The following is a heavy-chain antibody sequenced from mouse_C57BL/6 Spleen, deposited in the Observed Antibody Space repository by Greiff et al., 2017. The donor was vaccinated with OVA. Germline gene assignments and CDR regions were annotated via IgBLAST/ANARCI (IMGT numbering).Heavy chain of an antibody. CDR1: GYSFTGYY. CDR3: ARVYLGYFDV. CDR2: INPSTGGT. Sequence: EVQLQQSGPELVKPGASVKISCKASGYSFTGYYMNWVKQSPEKSLEWIGEINPSTGGTTYNQKFKAKATLTVDKSSSTAYMQLKSLTSEDSAVYYCARVYLGYFDVWGTGTTVTVSS. J-gene: IGHJ1*03. D-gene: IGHD5-1*01. V-gene: IGHV1-42*01.